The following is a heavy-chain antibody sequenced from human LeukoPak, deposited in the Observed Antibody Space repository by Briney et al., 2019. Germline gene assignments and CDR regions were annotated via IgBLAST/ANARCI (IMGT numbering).Heavy chain of an antibody. V-gene: IGHV4-31*03. D-gene: IGHD3-16*01. CDR3: AASSGVTLGRF. CDR1: GGSISSGGYY. J-gene: IGHJ4*02. Sequence: SETLSLTCTVPGGSISSGGYYWSWIRQHPGKGLEWIGYIYYSGSTYYNPSLKSRVTMSVDTSMNQVSLKVASLTAADTAVYYCAASSGVTLGRFWGQGALVTVSS. CDR2: IYYSGST.